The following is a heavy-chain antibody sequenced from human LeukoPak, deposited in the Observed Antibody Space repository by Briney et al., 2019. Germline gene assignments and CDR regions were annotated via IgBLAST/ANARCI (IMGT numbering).Heavy chain of an antibody. D-gene: IGHD4-23*01. CDR1: GGSISSSGYY. J-gene: IGHJ4*02. CDR2: LYYNGST. Sequence: SETLSLTCTVSGGSISSSGYYWGWIRQPPGKGLEWIGSLYYNGSTYYNPSLKSRVTISVDTSKNQFSLRLSSVTATDTAVYYCARALGYSLSDYFDFWGQGTLVTVSS. CDR3: ARALGYSLSDYFDF. V-gene: IGHV4-39*01.